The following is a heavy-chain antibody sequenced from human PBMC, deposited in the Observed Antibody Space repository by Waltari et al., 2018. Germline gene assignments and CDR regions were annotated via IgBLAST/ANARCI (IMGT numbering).Heavy chain of an antibody. V-gene: IGHV1-69*01. D-gene: IGHD6-25*01. J-gene: IGHJ4*02. Sequence: QVQLVQSGAEMKTPGSSVKVSCTASGGTFSSYPISWVRQVPGQGFEWLGAIIPLFGAADYAQKFQGRVTITADQSTSTLYMDLNSLRSDDTAIYYCGSAAPPGHWGQGTLVTVSS. CDR1: GGTFSSYP. CDR3: GSAAPPGH. CDR2: IIPLFGAA.